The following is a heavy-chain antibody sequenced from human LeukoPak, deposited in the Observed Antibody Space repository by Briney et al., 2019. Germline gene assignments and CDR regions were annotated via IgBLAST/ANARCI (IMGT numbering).Heavy chain of an antibody. CDR2: IRYDGSNK. CDR1: GFTLSSYW. V-gene: IGHV3-30*02. J-gene: IGHJ4*02. CDR3: AKVEYTTSWYGVGSLDY. D-gene: IGHD6-13*01. Sequence: GGSLRLSCAVSGFTLSSYWMSWVRQAPGKGLEWVAFIRYDGSNKYYADSVKGRFTISRDNSKDTLYLQMNSLRAEDTAVYYCAKVEYTTSWYGVGSLDYWGQGTLVTVSS.